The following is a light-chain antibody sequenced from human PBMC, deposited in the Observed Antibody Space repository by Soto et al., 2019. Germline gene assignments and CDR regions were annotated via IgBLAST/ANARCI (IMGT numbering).Light chain of an antibody. CDR1: QSVSTY. CDR3: QQRSNWPYI. CDR2: DAS. V-gene: IGKV3-11*01. J-gene: IGKJ2*01. Sequence: EIVLPQSPATLSLSPGERATLSCRASQSVSTYLAWYQQKPGQAPRLLMYDASNTATGIPDRFSDSGSGTDFTLTISGTEPEDFAVDYCQQRSNWPYIFGQVTKLEIK.